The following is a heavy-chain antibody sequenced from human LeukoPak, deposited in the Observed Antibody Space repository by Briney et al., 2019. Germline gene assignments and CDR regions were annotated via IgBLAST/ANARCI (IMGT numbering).Heavy chain of an antibody. D-gene: IGHD3-10*01. V-gene: IGHV3-9*01. Sequence: PGRSLRLSCAASGFTFDDYAMDWVRQAPGKGLGWVSGISWDSGSIGYADSVKGRFTISRDNANNSLYLQMNSLRAEDKALYSCAQASTTMVRGVPSTTGYFDYWGQGTLVTVSS. CDR3: AQASTTMVRGVPSTTGYFDY. CDR2: ISWDSGSI. CDR1: GFTFDDYA. J-gene: IGHJ4*02.